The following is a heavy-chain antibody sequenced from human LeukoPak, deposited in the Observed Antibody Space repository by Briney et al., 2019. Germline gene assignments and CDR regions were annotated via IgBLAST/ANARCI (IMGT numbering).Heavy chain of an antibody. Sequence: SETLSLTCTVSGGSISSYYWSWIRQPPGKGLEWIGYIYYSGSTNYNPSLKSRVTISVDTSKNQFSLKLSSVTAADTAVYYWARSAYYYGSGSYSPVLDYWGQGTLVTVSS. D-gene: IGHD3-10*01. V-gene: IGHV4-59*08. CDR3: ARSAYYYGSGSYSPVLDY. CDR1: GGSISSYY. CDR2: IYYSGST. J-gene: IGHJ4*02.